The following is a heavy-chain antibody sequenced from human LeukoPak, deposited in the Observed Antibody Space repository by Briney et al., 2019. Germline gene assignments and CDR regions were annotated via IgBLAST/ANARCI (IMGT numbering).Heavy chain of an antibody. J-gene: IGHJ5*02. Sequence: SETLSLTCTVSGGSISSGSYYWSWIRQPAGKGLEWIGRIYTSGSTNYNPSLKSRVTISVDTSKNQFSLKLSSVTAADTAVYYCARDNSSGWYERGDWFDPWGQGTLVTVSS. V-gene: IGHV4-61*02. CDR2: IYTSGST. CDR3: ARDNSSGWYERGDWFDP. CDR1: GGSISSGSYY. D-gene: IGHD6-19*01.